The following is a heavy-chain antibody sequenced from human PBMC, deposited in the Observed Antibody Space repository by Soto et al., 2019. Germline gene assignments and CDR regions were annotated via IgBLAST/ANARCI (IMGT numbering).Heavy chain of an antibody. CDR1: GFTFSSYW. CDR2: INSDGSST. CDR3: AREDYGGPYSFLYYFYY. J-gene: IGHJ4*02. V-gene: IGHV3-74*01. D-gene: IGHD4-17*01. Sequence: GGSLRLSCAASGFTFSSYWMHWVRQAPGKGLVWVSRINSDGSSTSYADSVKGRFTISRDNAKNTLYLQMNSLRAEDTAVYYCAREDYGGPYSFLYYFYYWGQGTLVTVSS.